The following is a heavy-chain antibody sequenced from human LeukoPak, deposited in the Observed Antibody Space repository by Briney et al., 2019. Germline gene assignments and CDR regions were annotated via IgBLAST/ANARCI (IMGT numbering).Heavy chain of an antibody. CDR1: GYTFTSYD. CDR3: ARSEDCSGGSCSLTPYYYYYGMDV. J-gene: IGHJ6*02. Sequence: GASVKVSCKASGYTFTSYDINWVRQATGQGLEWMGWMNPNSGNTGYAQKFQGRVTMTRNTSISTAYMELSSLRSEDTAVYYCARSEDCSGGSCSLTPYYYYYGMDVWGQGTTVTVSS. D-gene: IGHD2-15*01. V-gene: IGHV1-8*01. CDR2: MNPNSGNT.